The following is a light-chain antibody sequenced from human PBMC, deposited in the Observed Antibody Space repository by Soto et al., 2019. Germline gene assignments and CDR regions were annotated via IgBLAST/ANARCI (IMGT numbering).Light chain of an antibody. V-gene: IGLV2-14*01. J-gene: IGLJ1*01. CDR1: SSDVGGYNY. Sequence: QSVLTQPASVSGSPGQSITISCTGTSSDVGGYNYVSWFQHRPGKAPKLMIYEVTNRPSGVPNRFSASKSGNTASLTISGLQAEDEAYYFCSSYTDNGSLYVFGTGIKVTVL. CDR3: SSYTDNGSLYV. CDR2: EVT.